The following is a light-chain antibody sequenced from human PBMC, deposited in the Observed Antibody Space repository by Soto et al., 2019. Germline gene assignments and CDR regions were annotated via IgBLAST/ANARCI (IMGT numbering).Light chain of an antibody. V-gene: IGKV3-15*01. CDR2: GAS. Sequence: EIVLTHSPATLSXXPAXXXXXXXRASQSVSSNLAWYQQKPGQAPRLLIYGASTRATGIPARFSGSGSGTEFTLTISSLQSEDFAVYYCQQYNNWPPVTFGQGTKVDIK. J-gene: IGKJ1*01. CDR3: QQYNNWPPVT. CDR1: QSVSSN.